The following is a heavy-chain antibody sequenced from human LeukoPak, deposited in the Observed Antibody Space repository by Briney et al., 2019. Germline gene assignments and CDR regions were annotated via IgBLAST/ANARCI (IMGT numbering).Heavy chain of an antibody. Sequence: SETLSLTCTVSGGSISSSSYYWGWIRQPPGKGLGWIGSIYYSGSTYYSPSLKSLVTISVDTSKNQFSLKLSSVTAADTAVYYCAIGSWYVYWGQGTLVTVSS. CDR1: GGSISSSSYY. V-gene: IGHV4-39*01. CDR3: AIGSWYVY. D-gene: IGHD6-13*01. CDR2: IYYSGST. J-gene: IGHJ4*02.